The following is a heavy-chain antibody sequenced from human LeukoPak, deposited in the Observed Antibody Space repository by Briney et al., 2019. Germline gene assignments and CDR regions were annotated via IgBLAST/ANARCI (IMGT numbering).Heavy chain of an antibody. CDR2: ISSSSSYI. CDR1: GFTFSSYS. D-gene: IGHD1-1*01. CDR3: ARDWDNWTPAGY. Sequence: RTGGSLRLSCAASGFTFSSYSMNWVRQAPGKGLEWVSSISSSSSYIYYADSVKGRFTISRDNAKNSLYLQMNSLRAEDTAVYYCARDWDNWTPAGYWGQGTLVTVSS. J-gene: IGHJ4*02. V-gene: IGHV3-21*01.